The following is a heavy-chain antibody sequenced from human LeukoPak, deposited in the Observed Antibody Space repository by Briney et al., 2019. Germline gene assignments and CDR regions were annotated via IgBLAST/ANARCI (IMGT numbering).Heavy chain of an antibody. D-gene: IGHD3-10*01. Sequence: GSLRLSCAAFGFTFNSYWMSWIRQPPGKGLEWIGEINHSGSTNYNPSLKSRVTISVDTSKNQFSLKLSSVTAADTAVYYCARSFMVRGVIILPPDYWGQGTLVTVSS. CDR2: INHSGST. V-gene: IGHV4-34*01. CDR3: ARSFMVRGVIILPPDY. CDR1: GFTFNSYW. J-gene: IGHJ4*02.